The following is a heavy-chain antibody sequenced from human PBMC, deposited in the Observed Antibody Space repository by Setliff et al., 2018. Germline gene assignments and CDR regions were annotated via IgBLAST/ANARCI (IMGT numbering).Heavy chain of an antibody. V-gene: IGHV4-38-2*01. Sequence: SETLSLTCAVSNYSSSNDYIWGWLRQPQGKGLEWIGSIYYSGSTYYNPSLKSRVTISVDTSKDQFSLKLSSVTAADTAVYYCACLTGTNDYWGQGTLVTVSS. CDR2: IYYSGST. D-gene: IGHD1-7*01. CDR1: NYSSSNDYI. CDR3: ACLTGTNDY. J-gene: IGHJ4*02.